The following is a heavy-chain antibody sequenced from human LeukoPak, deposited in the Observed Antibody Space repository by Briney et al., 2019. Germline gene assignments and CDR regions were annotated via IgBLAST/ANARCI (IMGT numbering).Heavy chain of an antibody. CDR2: INVNSGDT. Sequence: GASVKVSCKASEYTLTGYFIHWVRQAPGQGLEWMGWINVNSGDTQFAQKFQGRVTMTRDTSISTVYMEVSRLTYDDTAVYYCAKGSGYSLTYWGQGTLVTVSS. J-gene: IGHJ4*02. CDR1: EYTLTGYF. V-gene: IGHV1-2*02. D-gene: IGHD5-12*01. CDR3: AKGSGYSLTY.